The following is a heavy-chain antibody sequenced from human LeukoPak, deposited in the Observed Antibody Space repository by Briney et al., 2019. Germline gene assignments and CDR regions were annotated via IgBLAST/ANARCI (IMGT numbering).Heavy chain of an antibody. D-gene: IGHD7-27*01. Sequence: GGSLRLSCAASGFTVSSNYMSWVRQAPGKGLEWVSVIYSGGSTYYADSVKGRFTISRDNAKNSLYLQMNNLRVEDTAVYYCARESNWGGDAFDIWGQGQWSPSLQ. J-gene: IGHJ3*02. CDR3: ARESNWGGDAFDI. CDR1: GFTVSSNY. CDR2: IYSGGST. V-gene: IGHV3-53*01.